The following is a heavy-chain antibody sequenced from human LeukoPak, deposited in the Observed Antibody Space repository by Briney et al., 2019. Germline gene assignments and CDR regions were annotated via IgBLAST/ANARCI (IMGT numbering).Heavy chain of an antibody. D-gene: IGHD3-9*01. V-gene: IGHV1-2*06. CDR2: INPNSGGT. Sequence: GASVKVSCKASGYTFTGYYMHWVRQAPGQGLEWMGRINPNSGGTNYAQKFQGRVTMTRDTSISTAYMELSRLRSDDTAVYYCAGPYYDILTGYYSHYYYGTDVWGQGTTVTVSS. CDR1: GYTFTGYY. J-gene: IGHJ6*02. CDR3: AGPYYDILTGYYSHYYYGTDV.